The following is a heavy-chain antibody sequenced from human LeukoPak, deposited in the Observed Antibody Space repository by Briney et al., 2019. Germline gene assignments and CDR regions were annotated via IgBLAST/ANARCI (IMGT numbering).Heavy chain of an antibody. J-gene: IGHJ4*02. CDR3: ARDSTLNYFDY. V-gene: IGHV3-30*03. CDR2: ILYDGSDK. D-gene: IGHD2-2*01. CDR1: GFTFSSYG. Sequence: GGSLRLSCAASGFTFSSYGMHWVRQAPGKGLEWVAVILYDGSDKYYADSVKGRFTISRDNSKNTLYLQMNSLRAEDTAVYYCARDSTLNYFDYWGQGTLVTVSS.